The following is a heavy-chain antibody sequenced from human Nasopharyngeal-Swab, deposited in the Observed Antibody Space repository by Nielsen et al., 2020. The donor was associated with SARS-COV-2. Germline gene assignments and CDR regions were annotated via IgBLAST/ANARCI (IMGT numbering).Heavy chain of an antibody. D-gene: IGHD3-3*01. J-gene: IGHJ6*02. V-gene: IGHV4-34*01. CDR2: IYHRGTT. CDR3: ARDRATYYDFWSGYYHYGMDV. Sequence: SETLSLTCAVYGGSLNNYWWSWIRQTPGKGLEWIGEIYHRGTTNYNPSLKSRVTMSVDTSKNQFSLKLSSVTAADTAVYYCARDRATYYDFWSGYYHYGMDVWGQGTTVTVSS. CDR1: GGSLNNYW.